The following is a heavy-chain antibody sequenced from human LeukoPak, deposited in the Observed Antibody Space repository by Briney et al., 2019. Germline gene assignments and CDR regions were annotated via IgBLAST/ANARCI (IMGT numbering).Heavy chain of an antibody. CDR3: ARVTSDDYDFWSGYYHNWFDP. V-gene: IGHV4-34*01. J-gene: IGHJ5*02. CDR2: INHSGST. Sequence: PSETLSLTCAVYGGSFSGYYWSWIRQPPGKGREWIGEINHSGSTNYNPSLKSRVTISVDTSKNQFSLKLSSVTAADTAVYYCARVTSDDYDFWSGYYHNWFDPWGQGTLVTVSS. CDR1: GGSFSGYY. D-gene: IGHD3-3*01.